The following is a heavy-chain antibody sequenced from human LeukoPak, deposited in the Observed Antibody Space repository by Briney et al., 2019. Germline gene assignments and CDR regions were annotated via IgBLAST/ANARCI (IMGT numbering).Heavy chain of an antibody. Sequence: GGSLRLSCTAPGFSFSGHWMHWARQLPGKGLVWVSRISPTGSTTSYADSVKGRFTVSRDNAKNTLYLQVNNLRAEDTAVYYCARGPNSNWSGLDFWGQGTLLTVSS. CDR1: GFSFSGHW. D-gene: IGHD6-6*01. CDR2: ISPTGSTT. CDR3: ARGPNSNWSGLDF. J-gene: IGHJ4*02. V-gene: IGHV3-74*01.